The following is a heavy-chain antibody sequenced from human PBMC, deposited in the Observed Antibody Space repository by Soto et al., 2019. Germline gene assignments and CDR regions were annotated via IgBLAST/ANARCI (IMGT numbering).Heavy chain of an antibody. Sequence: SETLSLTCDVSGVSISSGNWWSWARQPPGKGLEWIAEVYNDGSANYHPSLESRATISVDRSKNQFSLRLSSVTAADTGKYYCARLVYDSRLNYLYFDHWGQGTLVTVSS. D-gene: IGHD3-22*01. CDR1: GVSISSGNW. CDR2: VYNDGSA. V-gene: IGHV4-4*02. CDR3: ARLVYDSRLNYLYFDH. J-gene: IGHJ4*02.